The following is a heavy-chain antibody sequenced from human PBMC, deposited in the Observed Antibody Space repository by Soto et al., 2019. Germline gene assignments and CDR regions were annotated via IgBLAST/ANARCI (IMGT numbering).Heavy chain of an antibody. V-gene: IGHV1-2*04. CDR1: GYTFTGYY. Sequence: ASVKVSCKASGYTFTGYYMHWVRQAPGQGLEWMGWINPNSGGTNYAQKFQGWVTMTRDTSISTAYMELSRLRSDDTAVYYCARSYSSSSGHYYYHMDVWGKGTTVTVSS. CDR3: ARSYSSSSGHYYYHMDV. CDR2: INPNSGGT. D-gene: IGHD6-6*01. J-gene: IGHJ6*03.